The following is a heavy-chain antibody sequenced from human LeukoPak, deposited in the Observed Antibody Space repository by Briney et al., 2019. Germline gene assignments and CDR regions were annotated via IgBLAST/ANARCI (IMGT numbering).Heavy chain of an antibody. Sequence: PSETLSLTCTVSGDSISSYYWSWIRQPPGKGLEWIGYFYYSGSTNYNPSLKSRVTISVATSKNQFSLKLSSVTAADTAVYFCAREEALGSGSFDYWGQGTLVTVSS. J-gene: IGHJ4*02. CDR1: GDSISSYY. CDR3: AREEALGSGSFDY. CDR2: FYYSGST. D-gene: IGHD1-26*01. V-gene: IGHV4-59*12.